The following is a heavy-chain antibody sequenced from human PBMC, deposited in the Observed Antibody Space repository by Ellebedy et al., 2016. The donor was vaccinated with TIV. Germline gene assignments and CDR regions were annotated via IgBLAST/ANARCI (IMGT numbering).Heavy chain of an antibody. D-gene: IGHD2-2*01. CDR2: TSSSSSYI. CDR3: ASQYQLLYYYYGMDV. J-gene: IGHJ6*02. Sequence: ESLKISCAASGFTFSSYSMNWVRQAPGKGLEWVSSTSSSSSYIYYADSVKGRFTISRDNAKNSLYLQMNSLRAEDTAVYYCASQYQLLYYYYGMDVWGQGTTVTVSS. CDR1: GFTFSSYS. V-gene: IGHV3-21*01.